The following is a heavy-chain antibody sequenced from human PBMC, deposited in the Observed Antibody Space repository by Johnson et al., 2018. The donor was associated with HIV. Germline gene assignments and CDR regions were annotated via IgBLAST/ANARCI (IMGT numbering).Heavy chain of an antibody. V-gene: IGHV3-13*01. CDR3: ARGGYLDAFDI. J-gene: IGHJ3*02. Sequence: VQLVESGGGVVRPGGSLRLSCAASGFTFSSYDMHWVRQATGKGLEWVSAIGTAGDTYYPGSVNGRFTISGDNSKNTLYLQMNSLRAEDTAVYYCARGGYLDAFDIWGQGTMVTVSS. CDR2: IGTAGDT. CDR1: GFTFSSYD. D-gene: IGHD6-13*01.